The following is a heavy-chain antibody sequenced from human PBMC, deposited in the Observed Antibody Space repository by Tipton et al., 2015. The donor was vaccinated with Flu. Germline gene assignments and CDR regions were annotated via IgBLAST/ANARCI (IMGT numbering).Heavy chain of an antibody. CDR3: ARGQGNSGWRYFDY. V-gene: IGHV4-59*10. CDR1: GGSFSGYY. CDR2: IYTSGNT. D-gene: IGHD6-19*01. J-gene: IGHJ4*02. Sequence: TLSLTCAVYGGSFSGYYWSWIRQPPGKGLEWIGRIYTSGNTNYSPSPKSRVTMSVDTSKNQFSLKLSSMTAADTAVYYCARGQGNSGWRYFDYWGQGTLVTVSS.